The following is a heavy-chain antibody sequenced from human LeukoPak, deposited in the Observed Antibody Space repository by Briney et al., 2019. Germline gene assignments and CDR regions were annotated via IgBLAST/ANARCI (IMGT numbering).Heavy chain of an antibody. CDR1: GFTFDGYA. CDR2: ISWNSGSI. V-gene: IGHV3-9*01. CDR3: AKDKSGLGDVFDI. Sequence: GGSLRLSCAASGFTFDGYAMHWVRQAPGKGLEWVSGISWNSGSIGYADSVKGRFTISRDNAKNSLYLQMNSLRAEDTALYYCAKDKSGLGDVFDIWGQGTMVTVSS. J-gene: IGHJ3*02. D-gene: IGHD5-12*01.